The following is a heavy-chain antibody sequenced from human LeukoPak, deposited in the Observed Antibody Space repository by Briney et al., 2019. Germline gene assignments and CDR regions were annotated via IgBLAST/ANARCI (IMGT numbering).Heavy chain of an antibody. V-gene: IGHV3-11*04. CDR1: GFTFSDYY. Sequence: GGSLRLSCAASGFTFSDYYMSWIRQAPGKGLEWVSYISSGSTIYYADSVKGRFTISRDNAKNSLYLQMNSLRAEDTAVYYCARGEGIDIVATIYWGQGTLVTVSS. CDR3: ARGEGIDIVATIY. CDR2: ISSGSTI. D-gene: IGHD5-12*01. J-gene: IGHJ4*02.